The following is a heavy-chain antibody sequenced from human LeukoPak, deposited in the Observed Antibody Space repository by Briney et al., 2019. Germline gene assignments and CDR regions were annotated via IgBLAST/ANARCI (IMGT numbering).Heavy chain of an antibody. D-gene: IGHD5-24*01. J-gene: IGHJ6*03. CDR1: GFNFDIAW. V-gene: IGHV3-15*01. Sequence: GGSLRLSCAVSGFNFDIAWMNWVRQAPGEGLEWVGRIKSKNDGAATDYGAPVRGRFTISTDDSKNMLYLQMNSLKTEDTAVYYCVSRDAYKPRYFMDVWGKGTTVTVSS. CDR3: VSRDAYKPRYFMDV. CDR2: IKSKNDGAAT.